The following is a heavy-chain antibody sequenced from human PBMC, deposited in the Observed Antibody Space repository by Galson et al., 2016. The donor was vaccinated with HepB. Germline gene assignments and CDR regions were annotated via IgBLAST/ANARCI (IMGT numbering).Heavy chain of an antibody. CDR3: AGSASGRKGASDI. CDR1: GFTFSSFA. Sequence: SLRLSCAASGFTFSSFAMNWFRQAPGKGLEWVSGISGSGGSTYFADSVKGRFTISRDNSKNTVDLQMNSLRAEDTAAYYCAGSASGRKGASDIWGQGTMVTVSS. J-gene: IGHJ3*02. CDR2: ISGSGGST. D-gene: IGHD1-26*01. V-gene: IGHV3-23*01.